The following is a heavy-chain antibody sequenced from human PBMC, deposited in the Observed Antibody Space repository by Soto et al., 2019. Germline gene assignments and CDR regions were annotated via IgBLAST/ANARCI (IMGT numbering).Heavy chain of an antibody. CDR2: IYYSGST. J-gene: IGHJ6*03. V-gene: IGHV4-39*01. CDR1: GGSISSSSYY. CDR3: ASIPPIELPRNYMDV. Sequence: PSETLSLTRTVSGGSISSSSYYWGWIRQPPGKGLEWIGSIYYSGSTYYNPSLKSRVTISVDTSKNQFSLKLSSVTAADTAVYYCASIPPIELPRNYMDVWGKGTTVTVSS. D-gene: IGHD1-26*01.